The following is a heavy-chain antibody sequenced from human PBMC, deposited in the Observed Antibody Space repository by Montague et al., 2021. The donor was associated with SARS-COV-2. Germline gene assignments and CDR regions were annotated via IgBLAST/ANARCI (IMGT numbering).Heavy chain of an antibody. D-gene: IGHD3-22*01. CDR3: ARGWFSTMIVGVIRGAFDY. J-gene: IGHJ4*02. Sequence: SETLSLTCTVSGGSISGSSYYWGWIRQPPGKGLDWIGSIYYSGSTYYNPSLKSRVTISVDTSKNQFSLKLSSVTAADTAVYYCARGWFSTMIVGVIRGAFDYWGQGTLVTVSS. V-gene: IGHV4-39*07. CDR2: IYYSGST. CDR1: GGSISGSSYY.